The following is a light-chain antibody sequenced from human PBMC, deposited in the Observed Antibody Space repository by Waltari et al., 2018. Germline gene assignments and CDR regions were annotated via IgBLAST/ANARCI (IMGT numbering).Light chain of an antibody. CDR3: QHYLRLPAT. Sequence: EIVLTQSPGTLSLSPGERATLSCRASQIVTRTLAWYQQKPGQAPRLRIYGASNRATGIPHRFSGSGSGTDFSLTISRLEPEDFAVYYCQHYLRLPATFGQGTKVEIK. J-gene: IGKJ1*01. CDR2: GAS. V-gene: IGKV3-20*01. CDR1: QIVTRT.